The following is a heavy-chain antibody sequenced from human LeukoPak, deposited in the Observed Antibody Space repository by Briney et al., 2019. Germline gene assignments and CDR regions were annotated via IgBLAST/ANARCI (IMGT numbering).Heavy chain of an antibody. V-gene: IGHV3-23*01. CDR2: ISGSGVST. J-gene: IGHJ4*02. D-gene: IGHD3-9*01. Sequence: GGSLRLSCAASGFTFSSYATSWVRQAPGKGLEWVSAISGSGVSTYYADSVKGRFTISRDNSKNTLYLQVNSLRAEDTAVYYCAKGVNILTGYDYWGQGTLVTVSS. CDR1: GFTFSSYA. CDR3: AKGVNILTGYDY.